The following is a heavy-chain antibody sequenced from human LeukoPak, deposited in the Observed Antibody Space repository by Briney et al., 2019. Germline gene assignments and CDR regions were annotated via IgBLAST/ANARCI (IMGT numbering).Heavy chain of an antibody. CDR3: ARHGYYDAFDI. Sequence: SKTLSLTCTVSGGSLSSYYWSWIRQPPGKGLEWIGYIYYSGSTNYNPSLKSRVTISVDTSKNQFSLKLSSVTAADTAVYYCARHGYYDAFDIWGQGTMVTVSS. V-gene: IGHV4-59*08. D-gene: IGHD5-18*01. CDR2: IYYSGST. J-gene: IGHJ3*02. CDR1: GGSLSSYY.